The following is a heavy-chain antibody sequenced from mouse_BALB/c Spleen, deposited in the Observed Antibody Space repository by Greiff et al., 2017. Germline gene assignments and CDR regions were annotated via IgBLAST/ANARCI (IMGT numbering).Heavy chain of an antibody. J-gene: IGHJ3*01. CDR3: ARGVYGLAY. D-gene: IGHD1-1*01. CDR2: ISDGGSYT. Sequence: EVQVVESGGGLVKPGGSLKLSCAASGFTFSDYYMYWVRQTPEKRLEWVATISDGGSYTYYPDSVKGRFTISRDNAKNNLYLQMSSLKSEDTAMYYCARGVYGLAYWGQGTLVTVSA. V-gene: IGHV5-4*02. CDR1: GFTFSDYY.